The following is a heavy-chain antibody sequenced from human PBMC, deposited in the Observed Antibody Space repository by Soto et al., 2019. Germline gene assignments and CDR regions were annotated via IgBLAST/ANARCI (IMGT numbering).Heavy chain of an antibody. V-gene: IGHV3-21*01. CDR2: ISSSSSYI. CDR3: ARAMSTIFRVANDAFDI. CDR1: GFTFSSYS. Sequence: PGGSLRLSCAASGFTFSSYSMNWVRQAPGKGLEWVSSISSSSSYIYYADSVKGRFTISRDNAKNSLYLQMNSLRAEDTAVYYCARAMSTIFRVANDAFDIWGQGTMVTVSS. D-gene: IGHD3-3*01. J-gene: IGHJ3*02.